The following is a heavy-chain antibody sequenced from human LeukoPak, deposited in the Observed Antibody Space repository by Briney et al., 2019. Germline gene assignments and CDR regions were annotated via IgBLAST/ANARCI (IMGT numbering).Heavy chain of an antibody. CDR2: IIPIFGTA. D-gene: IGHD6-6*01. CDR1: GYTFTCYY. V-gene: IGHV1-69*13. Sequence: ASVKVSCKASGYTFTCYYMHWVRQAPGQGLEWMGGIIPIFGTANYAQKFQGRVTITADESTSTAYMELSSLRSEDTAVYYCARSSIAARMDYGMDVWGQGTTVTVSS. J-gene: IGHJ6*02. CDR3: ARSSIAARMDYGMDV.